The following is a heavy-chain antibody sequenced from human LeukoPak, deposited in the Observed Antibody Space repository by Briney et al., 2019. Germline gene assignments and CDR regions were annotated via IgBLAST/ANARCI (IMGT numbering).Heavy chain of an antibody. J-gene: IGHJ4*02. V-gene: IGHV5-51*01. CDR1: GYSFTSYW. D-gene: IGHD6-19*01. Sequence: GESLKISFKGSGYSFTSYWLGWGRPMPGKGLEWRGIIYPGYSDTRYSPSFKGQVTISADKSISTCYLQWSSLKASDTAMYYCARCHIAVAGTYFDYWGQGTLVTVST. CDR2: IYPGYSDT. CDR3: ARCHIAVAGTYFDY.